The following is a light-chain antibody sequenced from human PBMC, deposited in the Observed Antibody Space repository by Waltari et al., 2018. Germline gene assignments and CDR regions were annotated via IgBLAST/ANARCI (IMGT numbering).Light chain of an antibody. CDR1: KLGEKF. CDR2: EDS. Sequence: SYELTQPSSVSVSPGETVSITCSGDKLGEKFVSWYQQRPGQSPVVVIYEDSKRPSGIPGRFSGSNSGNTATLTISGTQAMDEADYYCQTRDSRNAVFGSATKVTVL. J-gene: IGLJ1*01. V-gene: IGLV3-1*01. CDR3: QTRDSRNAV.